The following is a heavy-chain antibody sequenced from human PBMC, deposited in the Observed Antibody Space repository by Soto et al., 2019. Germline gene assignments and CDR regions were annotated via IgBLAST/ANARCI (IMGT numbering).Heavy chain of an antibody. CDR2: IWYDGSNK. J-gene: IGHJ1*01. V-gene: IGHV3-33*01. D-gene: IGHD2-21*02. CDR3: AREGDPDGRGWFQH. Sequence: GGSLRLSCAASGFTFSSYGMRWVRQAPGKGLEWVAVIWYDGSNKYYADSVKGRFTISRDNSKNTLYLQMNSLRAEDTAVYYCAREGDPDGRGWFQHWGQGTLVTVSS. CDR1: GFTFSSYG.